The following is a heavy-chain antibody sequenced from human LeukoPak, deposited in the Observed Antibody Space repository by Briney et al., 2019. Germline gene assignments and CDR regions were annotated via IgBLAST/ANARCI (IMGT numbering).Heavy chain of an antibody. V-gene: IGHV3-30*03. J-gene: IGHJ4*02. CDR1: GFTFSSYG. CDR2: ISYDGSNK. Sequence: GGSLRLSCAASGFTFSSYGMHWVRQAPGKGLEWVAVISYDGSNKYYADSVKGRFTISRDNSKNTLYLQMNSLRAEDTAVYYCARGEPIVGATTSFDYWGQGTLVTVSS. D-gene: IGHD1-26*01. CDR3: ARGEPIVGATTSFDY.